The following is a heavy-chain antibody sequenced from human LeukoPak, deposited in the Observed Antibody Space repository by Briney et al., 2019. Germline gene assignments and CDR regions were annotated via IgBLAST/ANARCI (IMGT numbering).Heavy chain of an antibody. D-gene: IGHD3-10*01. CDR1: GDSVSSSSAA. Sequence: SQTLSLTCAISGDSVSSSSAAWNWIRQSPSRGLEWLGRTYYRSTWYNDYAVSVKSRLTINPDTSKNQFSLHLDSVTPEDTAIYYCAKHYGSGTYYNYLDYWGQGTLVTVSS. CDR2: TYYRSTWYN. J-gene: IGHJ4*02. V-gene: IGHV6-1*01. CDR3: AKHYGSGTYYNYLDY.